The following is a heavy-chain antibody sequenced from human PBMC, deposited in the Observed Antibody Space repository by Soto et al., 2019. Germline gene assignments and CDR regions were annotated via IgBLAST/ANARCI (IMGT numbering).Heavy chain of an antibody. Sequence: EVRLVESGGGFVQPGRSLRLSCTVSGFTFDEHSMHWVRQAPGKGLEWVSGINYNGGRVAYVDSVRGRFTIARDNAKNSLYLQMNSLRIEDTAVYYCVKDMTPGGADVWGQGTTVTVSS. CDR3: VKDMTPGGADV. D-gene: IGHD4-17*01. CDR1: GFTFDEHS. V-gene: IGHV3-9*01. CDR2: INYNGGRV. J-gene: IGHJ6*02.